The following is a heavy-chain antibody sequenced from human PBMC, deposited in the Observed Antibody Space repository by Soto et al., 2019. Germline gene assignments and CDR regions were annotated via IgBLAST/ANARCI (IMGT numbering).Heavy chain of an antibody. CDR1: GGSISSHY. Sequence: QVQLQGSGPGLVKPSETLSLTYTVSGGSISSHYWSWIRQPPGQGLEWIGYIYYTGSTNYNPSLKSRVTISVDTSKSQFSLRLSSVTAADTAVYFCARLDGYDNYFDYWGQGALVTVSS. CDR2: IYYTGST. J-gene: IGHJ4*02. V-gene: IGHV4-59*08. D-gene: IGHD5-12*01. CDR3: ARLDGYDNYFDY.